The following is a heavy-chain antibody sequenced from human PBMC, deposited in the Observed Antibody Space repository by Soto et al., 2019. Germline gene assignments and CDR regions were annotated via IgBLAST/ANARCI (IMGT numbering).Heavy chain of an antibody. J-gene: IGHJ4*02. CDR3: ARNCTHGVCANF. CDR1: GFTFSSYA. V-gene: IGHV3-23*01. D-gene: IGHD2-8*01. Sequence: EVQLLESGGGLVQPGGSLRLSCAASGFTFSSYAMSWVRQAPGKGLEWVSAIIGSGGSTYYADSVKGRFTISRDKSKNTLYLNMKSMTADDTAVYYCARNCTHGVCANFWGQGTLVTVSS. CDR2: IIGSGGST.